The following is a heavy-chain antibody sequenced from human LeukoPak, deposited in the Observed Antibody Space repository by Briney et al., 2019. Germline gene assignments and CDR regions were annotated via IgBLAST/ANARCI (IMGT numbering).Heavy chain of an antibody. J-gene: IGHJ4*02. D-gene: IGHD3-3*01. CDR2: INPNNGDT. CDR1: GYTFTSYD. CDR3: ARDGKITIFGVVITSFEY. V-gene: IGHV1-2*02. Sequence: ASVKVSCKASGYTFTSYDMHWVRQAPGQGLEWMGWINPNNGDTNYAQKFQGRVTMTRDTSISTAYMELSRLRSDDAAVYYCARDGKITIFGVVITSFEYWGQGTLVT.